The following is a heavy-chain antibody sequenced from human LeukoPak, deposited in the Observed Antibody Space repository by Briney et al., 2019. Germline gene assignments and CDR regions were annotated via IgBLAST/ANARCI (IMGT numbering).Heavy chain of an antibody. Sequence: GGSLRLTCAASGFTFSAYAMSWVRQAPGKGLDWVSTISDGGSDTHYADSVKGRFTISRDNSKNTLYLQMNTLRAEDTAVYYCARSIYASGSFYTFDIWGQGTMVTVSS. J-gene: IGHJ3*02. CDR3: ARSIYASGSFYTFDI. CDR1: GFTFSAYA. CDR2: ISDGGSDT. D-gene: IGHD3-10*01. V-gene: IGHV3-23*01.